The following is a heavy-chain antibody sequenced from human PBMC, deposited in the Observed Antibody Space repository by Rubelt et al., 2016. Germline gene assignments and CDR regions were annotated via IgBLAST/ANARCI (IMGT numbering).Heavy chain of an antibody. V-gene: IGHV3-15*01. CDR2: IKSGGAT. D-gene: IGHD3-3*01. J-gene: IGHJ4*02. Sequence: VRQAPGKGLEWVGRIKSGGATDYGAPVKGRFIISRDDSKNTLYLQMYSLKIEDTAVYYCTADLADSFYGVAGDYWGQGTLVTVSS. CDR3: TADLADSFYGVAGDY.